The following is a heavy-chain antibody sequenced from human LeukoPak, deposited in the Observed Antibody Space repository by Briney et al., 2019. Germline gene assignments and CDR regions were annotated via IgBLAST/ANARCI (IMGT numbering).Heavy chain of an antibody. J-gene: IGHJ6*02. CDR2: ISSSSSTI. V-gene: IGHV3-48*04. D-gene: IGHD2-15*01. Sequence: PGGSLRLSCAASGFTFSTYSMNWVRQAPGKGREWVSYISSSSSTIYYAASVKGPFTISSNNANRSLYLQMNSLRAEHTAVYYCARARSQYCSGGSCSPAGYYYYRMDVWGQGTTVTVSS. CDR3: ARARSQYCSGGSCSPAGYYYYRMDV. CDR1: GFTFSTYS.